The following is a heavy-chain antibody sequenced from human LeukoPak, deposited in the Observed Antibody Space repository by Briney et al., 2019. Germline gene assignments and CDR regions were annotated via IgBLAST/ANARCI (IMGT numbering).Heavy chain of an antibody. CDR3: ATSIAVAGLDY. CDR2: ISYDGSNK. V-gene: IGHV3-30-3*01. Sequence: PGGSLRLSCAASGFTFSSYAMHWVRQAPGKGLEWVAVISYDGSNKYYADSVKGRFTISRDNSKNTLYLQMNSLRAEDTAVYYCATSIAVAGLDYWGQGILVTVSS. CDR1: GFTFSSYA. J-gene: IGHJ4*02. D-gene: IGHD6-19*01.